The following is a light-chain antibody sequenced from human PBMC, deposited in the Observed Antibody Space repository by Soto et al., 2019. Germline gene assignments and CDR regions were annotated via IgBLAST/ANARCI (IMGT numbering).Light chain of an antibody. CDR3: QQFNSYPFG. Sequence: EIVMTQSPATLSVSPGEIATLSCRASQSVSIKLAWYQQKPGQAPRLLIYDTSTRATGIPSRFSGSGSGTEFTLTISSLQPEDFATYNCQQFNSYPFGFGQGTRLEIK. CDR2: DTS. V-gene: IGKV3-15*01. CDR1: QSVSIK. J-gene: IGKJ5*01.